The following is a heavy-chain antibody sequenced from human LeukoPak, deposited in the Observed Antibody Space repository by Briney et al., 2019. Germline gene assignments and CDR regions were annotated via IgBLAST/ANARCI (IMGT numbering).Heavy chain of an antibody. J-gene: IGHJ2*01. CDR1: GGSVSSGGHY. Sequence: PSETLSLTCIVSGGSVSSGGHYWGWIRQPPGKGLEWIGYIYYSGSTNYNPSLKSRVTISVDTSKNQFSLKLTSVTAADTAVYYCARGVGAVYWYFDLWGRGTLVTVSS. V-gene: IGHV4-61*08. CDR2: IYYSGST. CDR3: ARGVGAVYWYFDL. D-gene: IGHD1-26*01.